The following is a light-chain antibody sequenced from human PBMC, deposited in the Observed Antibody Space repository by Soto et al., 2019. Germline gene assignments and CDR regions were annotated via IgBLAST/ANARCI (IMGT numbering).Light chain of an antibody. CDR1: SSNIGSNT. CDR3: AAWDDSLTGVV. Sequence: QSVLTQPPSASGTPGQRVTISCSGISSNIGSNTVNWYQQLPGTAPKLLIYSNNQRPSGVPDRFSGSKSGTSASLAISGLQSEDDADYYCAAWDDSLTGVVFGGGTKVTVL. CDR2: SNN. J-gene: IGLJ2*01. V-gene: IGLV1-44*01.